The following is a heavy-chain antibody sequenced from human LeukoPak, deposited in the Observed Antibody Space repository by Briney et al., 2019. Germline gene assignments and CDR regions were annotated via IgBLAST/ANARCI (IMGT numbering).Heavy chain of an antibody. CDR3: ARDNYDSSSPYYIDC. CDR1: GGIFSSYG. D-gene: IGHD3-22*01. CDR2: ISSSGSTI. V-gene: IGHV3-48*04. J-gene: IGHJ4*02. Sequence: PGGSLRLSCAASGGIFSSYGMHWVRQAPGKGLEWVSYISSSGSTIYYADSVKGRFTISRNNARHSLYQQMNSLRAEDTAVYCCARDNYDSSSPYYIDCWGQGTLVTVSS.